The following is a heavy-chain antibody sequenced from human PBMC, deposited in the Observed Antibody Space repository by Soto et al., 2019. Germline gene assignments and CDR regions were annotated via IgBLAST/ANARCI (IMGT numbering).Heavy chain of an antibody. CDR2: IKHDGSEK. CDR3: VRDRSGSYLEGFDY. Sequence: LRLSCAASGFTFSSFWMTWVRQAPGKGLEWVANIKHDGSEKYYVESVKGRFTISRDNARNSLFLEMKSLRSEDTAVYSCVRDRSGSYLEGFDYWGQGTLVTVSS. J-gene: IGHJ4*02. D-gene: IGHD1-26*01. CDR1: GFTFSSFW. V-gene: IGHV3-7*01.